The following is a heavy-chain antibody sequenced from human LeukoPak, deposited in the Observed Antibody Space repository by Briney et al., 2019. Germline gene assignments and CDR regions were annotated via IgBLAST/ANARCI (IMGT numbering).Heavy chain of an antibody. Sequence: GGSLILSCAASGFTCSIYSMNWVGQAPGKGREGVSFLSGSSSSLYYAESVKGRFTISRDNARNSLYLQMNSLRAEDTAVYYCAKEAGQDYGALDAFDVWGQGTMVTVSS. CDR2: LSGSSSSL. V-gene: IGHV3-21*01. CDR1: GFTCSIYS. J-gene: IGHJ3*01. CDR3: AKEAGQDYGALDAFDV. D-gene: IGHD4-17*01.